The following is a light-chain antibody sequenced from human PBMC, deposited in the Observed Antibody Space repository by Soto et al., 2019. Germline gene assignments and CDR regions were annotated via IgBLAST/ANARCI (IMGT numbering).Light chain of an antibody. V-gene: IGKV3-15*01. CDR3: XQRXNXPXXT. J-gene: IGKJ5*01. CDR1: QSVSSN. CDR2: GAS. Sequence: EIVMTQSPATLSVSPGERATLSCRASQSVSSNLAWYQQKPGQAPRLLIYGASTRATGIPARFSGSGSGSDFTLTISSLEPEDFAVXXXXQRXNXPXXTSGQGTRLENK.